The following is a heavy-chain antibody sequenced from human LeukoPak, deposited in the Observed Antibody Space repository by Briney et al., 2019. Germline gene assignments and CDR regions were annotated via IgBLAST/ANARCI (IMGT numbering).Heavy chain of an antibody. V-gene: IGHV1-69*04. CDR1: GGTFSSYA. D-gene: IGHD5-24*01. CDR2: IIPILGIA. CDR3: ARDGYNYPYDY. Sequence: GASVKVSCKASGGTFSSYAISWVRQAPGQGLEWMGRIIPILGIANYAQKFQGRVTITADKSASTAYMELSSLRSEDPAVYYCARDGYNYPYDYWGQGTLVTVSS. J-gene: IGHJ4*02.